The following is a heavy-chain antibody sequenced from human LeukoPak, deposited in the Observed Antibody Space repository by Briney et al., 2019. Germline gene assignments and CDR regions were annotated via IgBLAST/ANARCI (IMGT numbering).Heavy chain of an antibody. D-gene: IGHD3-22*01. Sequence: ASVRVSCKASGYSFNTYALNWVRLAPGQGFEWMGWISTYNGNTKYAEKVQGRVTMTIDTSTSTAYMELRSLTSDDTAVYYCARDRYPSSGYYYEDTFQVWGQGTMVTVSS. J-gene: IGHJ3*01. V-gene: IGHV1-18*01. CDR1: GYSFNTYA. CDR3: ARDRYPSSGYYYEDTFQV. CDR2: ISTYNGNT.